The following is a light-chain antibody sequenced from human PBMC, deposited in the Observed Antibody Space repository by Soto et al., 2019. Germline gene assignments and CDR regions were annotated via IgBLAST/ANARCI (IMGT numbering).Light chain of an antibody. CDR3: AAWDDSLNGYVV. Sequence: QSVLTQPPSASGTPGQRVTISCSGSSSNIGSNTVNWYQQLPGTAPKLLIYSNNQRPSGVPDRFSGSKSGTSASLAISGLQSEDEAHYYCAAWDDSLNGYVVFGRGTKLTVL. J-gene: IGLJ2*01. V-gene: IGLV1-44*01. CDR1: SSNIGSNT. CDR2: SNN.